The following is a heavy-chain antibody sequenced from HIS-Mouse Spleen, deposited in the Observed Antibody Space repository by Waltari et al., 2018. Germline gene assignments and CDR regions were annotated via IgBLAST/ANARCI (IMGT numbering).Heavy chain of an antibody. CDR2: IKQDGSEK. V-gene: IGHV3-7*01. D-gene: IGHD6-13*01. J-gene: IGHJ4*02. Sequence: EVQLVESGGGLVQPGGSLRLSCAASGFTFSSYWMSGVRQAPGKGLGWVANIKQDGSEKSYVDSVKGRFTISRDNAKNSLYLQMNSLRAEDTAVYYCARDRIAALYWGQGTLVTVSS. CDR1: GFTFSSYW. CDR3: ARDRIAALY.